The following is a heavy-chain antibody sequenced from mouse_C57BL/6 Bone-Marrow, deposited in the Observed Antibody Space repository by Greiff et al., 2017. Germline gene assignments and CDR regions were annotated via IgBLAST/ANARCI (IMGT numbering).Heavy chain of an antibody. CDR1: GYTFTSYW. J-gene: IGHJ3*01. D-gene: IGHD2-3*01. Sequence: QVQLKQPGAELVKPGASVKMSCKASGYTFTSYWITWVKQRPGQGLEWIGDIYPGSGSTNYNEKFKSKATLTVDTSSSTAYMQLSGLTSEDSAVYYCARNDGYLAWFAYWGQGTLVTVSA. V-gene: IGHV1-55*01. CDR3: ARNDGYLAWFAY. CDR2: IYPGSGST.